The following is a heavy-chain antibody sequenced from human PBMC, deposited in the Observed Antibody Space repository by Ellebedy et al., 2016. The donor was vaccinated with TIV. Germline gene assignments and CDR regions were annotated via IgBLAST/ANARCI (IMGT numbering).Heavy chain of an antibody. Sequence: SETLSLXXNVSSGSINSYYWSWIRQSPGKGLEWLGYVYYTGKTDYNPSVASRITISFALSRKQFSLHLSSVTAADTAVYYCANHILTGFPYFDSWGQGILVTVSS. CDR2: VYYTGKT. J-gene: IGHJ4*02. V-gene: IGHV4-59*08. CDR1: SGSINSYY. CDR3: ANHILTGFPYFDS. D-gene: IGHD3-9*01.